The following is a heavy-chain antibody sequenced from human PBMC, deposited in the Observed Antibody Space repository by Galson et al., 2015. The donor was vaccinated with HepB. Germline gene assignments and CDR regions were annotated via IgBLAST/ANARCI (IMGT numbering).Heavy chain of an antibody. CDR2: IWYDGSNK. CDR1: GFTFSSYG. D-gene: IGHD2-2*02. CDR3: ARGKYQLLHRRTGTTTVFDY. V-gene: IGHV3-33*01. Sequence: SLRLSCAASGFTFSSYGMHWVRQAPGKGLEWVAVIWYDGSNKYYADSVKGRFTISRDNSKNTLYLQMNSLRAEDTAVYYCARGKYQLLHRRTGTTTVFDYWGQGTLVTVSS. J-gene: IGHJ4*02.